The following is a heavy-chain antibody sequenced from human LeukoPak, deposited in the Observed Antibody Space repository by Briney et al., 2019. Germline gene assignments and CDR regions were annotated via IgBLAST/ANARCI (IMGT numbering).Heavy chain of an antibody. CDR1: GFTFSSYW. Sequence: GGSLRLSCAASGFTFSSYWMHWVRQAPGKGLVWVSRINSDGSSTSYADSVKGRFTISRANAKNTLYLQMNSLRAEDTAVYYCARITGYYDSSGYYTVLGYYYGMDVWGQGTTVTVSS. D-gene: IGHD3-22*01. CDR2: INSDGSST. J-gene: IGHJ6*02. CDR3: ARITGYYDSSGYYTVLGYYYGMDV. V-gene: IGHV3-74*01.